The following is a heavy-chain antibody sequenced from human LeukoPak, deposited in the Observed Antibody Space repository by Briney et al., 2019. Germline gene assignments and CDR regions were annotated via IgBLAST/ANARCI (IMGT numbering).Heavy chain of an antibody. V-gene: IGHV3-48*01. CDR2: ITGNSHTI. CDR3: ARVNYYDILTRYYMDV. D-gene: IGHD3-9*01. CDR1: GFTFNTYS. Sequence: PGGSLRLSCEASGFTFNTYSMNWVRQAPGKGLEWVSYITGNSHTIYYADSVKGRFTISRDNAKNSLHLQMNSLRAEDTAVYYCARVNYYDILTRYYMDVWGKGTTVTISS. J-gene: IGHJ6*03.